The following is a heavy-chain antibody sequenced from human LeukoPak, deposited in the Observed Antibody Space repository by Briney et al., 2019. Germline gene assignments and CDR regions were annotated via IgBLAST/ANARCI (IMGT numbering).Heavy chain of an antibody. CDR2: IYYSGST. D-gene: IGHD4-17*01. V-gene: IGHV4-59*01. CDR1: GGSISSYY. CDR3: ARVSGYGDLGY. Sequence: SETLSLTCTVSGGSISSYYWSWIRQPPGKGLEWIGYIYYSGSTNYNPSLKSRVTISVDTSKNQFSLKLSSVTAADTAVYYCARVSGYGDLGYWGQGTLVTVSS. J-gene: IGHJ4*02.